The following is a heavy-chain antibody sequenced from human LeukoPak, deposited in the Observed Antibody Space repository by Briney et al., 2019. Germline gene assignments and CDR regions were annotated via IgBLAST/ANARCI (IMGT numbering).Heavy chain of an antibody. CDR3: ARCSSSSWYPHYYYYYGMEV. Sequence: PGGSLRLSCAASGFTFSSYWMSWVRQALGKGLEWVANIKQDGSEKYYVDSVKGRFTISRDIAKDSLYLQMNGLRAEDTAVYYCARCSSSSWYPHYYYYYGMEVWGQGTTVTVSS. J-gene: IGHJ6*02. CDR2: IKQDGSEK. CDR1: GFTFSSYW. D-gene: IGHD6-13*01. V-gene: IGHV3-7*01.